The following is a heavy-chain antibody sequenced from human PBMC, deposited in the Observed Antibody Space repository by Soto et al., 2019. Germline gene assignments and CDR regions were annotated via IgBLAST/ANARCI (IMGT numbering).Heavy chain of an antibody. J-gene: IGHJ4*02. CDR2: ISGIGGST. CDR3: AKSGWLVNYFAY. D-gene: IGHD6-19*01. Sequence: GSLRLSCAASGXTFSSCSMSWVRQAPGKGLERVSTISGIGGSTYYADYVKGRFTISIDNSKNTLYLQMNSLRAEDTAVYFCAKSGWLVNYFAYWGQGILVPVS. V-gene: IGHV3-23*01. CDR1: GXTFSSCS.